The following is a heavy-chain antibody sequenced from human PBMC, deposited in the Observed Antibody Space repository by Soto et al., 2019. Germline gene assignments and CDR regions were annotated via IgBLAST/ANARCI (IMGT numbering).Heavy chain of an antibody. Sequence: PGGSLRLSCVASGVTFTRYSMHWVRQAPGEGLEWVAVVPHDGSKEQYADSVKGRFTISRDISKNTVYLQMNSLRTEDTAVYYCATGAAYYYDTSLYWGQGTLVTVSS. CDR1: GVTFTRYS. CDR2: VPHDGSKE. V-gene: IGHV3-30-3*01. J-gene: IGHJ4*02. D-gene: IGHD3-22*01. CDR3: ATGAAYYYDTSLY.